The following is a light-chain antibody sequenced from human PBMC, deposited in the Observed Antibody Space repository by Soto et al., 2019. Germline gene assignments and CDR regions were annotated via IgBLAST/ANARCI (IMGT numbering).Light chain of an antibody. V-gene: IGKV1-12*01. Sequence: DIHMTQSPSFVTASVGDRVTITCRASQGISSWLAWYQQKPGKAPQLLIYDASSLLSGVPSRFSGSGSGTDFTLTSSSLQPEDFATYYCQQANSFPYTFGGGTKVEIK. CDR2: DAS. J-gene: IGKJ4*01. CDR3: QQANSFPYT. CDR1: QGISSW.